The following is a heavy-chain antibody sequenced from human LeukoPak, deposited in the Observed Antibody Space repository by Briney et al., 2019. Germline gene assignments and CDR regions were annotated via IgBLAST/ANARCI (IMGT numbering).Heavy chain of an antibody. CDR2: INHSGST. CDR3: ARGQSRYDSSGYYRRVGNWFDP. CDR1: GGSFSGYY. D-gene: IGHD3-22*01. Sequence: PSETLSLTCAVYGGSFSGYYWSWIPQPPGKGLEWIGEINHSGSTNYNPSLKSRVTISVDTSKNQFSLKLSSVTAADTAVYYCARGQSRYDSSGYYRRVGNWFDPWGQGTLVTVSS. J-gene: IGHJ5*02. V-gene: IGHV4-34*01.